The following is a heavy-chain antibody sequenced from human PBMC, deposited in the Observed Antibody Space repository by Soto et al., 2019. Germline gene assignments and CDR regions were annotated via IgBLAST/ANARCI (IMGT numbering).Heavy chain of an antibody. J-gene: IGHJ4*02. CDR2: INQDGGGT. D-gene: IGHD6-19*01. V-gene: IGHV3-7*03. Sequence: LRLSCVASGFTFISSFMGWVRQAPGKGLEWVANINQDGGGTYYVDSVEGRFTISRDNAKDSLYLQMNSLRGEDTAVYYCARYFRGSGRYFFDYWGQGTLVTVPQ. CDR1: GFTFISSF. CDR3: ARYFRGSGRYFFDY.